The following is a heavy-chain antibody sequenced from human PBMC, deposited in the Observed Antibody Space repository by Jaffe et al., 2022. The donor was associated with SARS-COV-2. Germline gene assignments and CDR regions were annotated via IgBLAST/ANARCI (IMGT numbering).Heavy chain of an antibody. D-gene: IGHD3-10*01. V-gene: IGHV3-30*18. CDR3: AKSRMTMVRGVINS. Sequence: QVQLVESGGGVVQPGRSLRLSCAASGFTFSSYGMHWVRQAPGKGLEWVAVISDDGSNKYYADSVRGRFTISRDNSKNTLFLQMNSLRAEDTAVYYCAKSRMTMVRGVINSWGQGTLVTVSS. CDR2: ISDDGSNK. CDR1: GFTFSSYG. J-gene: IGHJ4*02.